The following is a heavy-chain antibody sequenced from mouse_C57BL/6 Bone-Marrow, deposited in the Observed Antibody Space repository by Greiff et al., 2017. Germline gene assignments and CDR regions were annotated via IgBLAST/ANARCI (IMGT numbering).Heavy chain of an antibody. Sequence: QVQLQQPGAELVMPGASVKLSCKASGYTFTSYWMHWVKQRPGQGLEWIGEIDPSDSYTNYNQKFKGKSTLTVDKSSSTAYMQLSSLTSEDSAVYYCARGRLRRGFYYAMDYWGQGTSVTVSS. J-gene: IGHJ4*01. D-gene: IGHD2-2*01. CDR3: ARGRLRRGFYYAMDY. V-gene: IGHV1-69*01. CDR1: GYTFTSYW. CDR2: IDPSDSYT.